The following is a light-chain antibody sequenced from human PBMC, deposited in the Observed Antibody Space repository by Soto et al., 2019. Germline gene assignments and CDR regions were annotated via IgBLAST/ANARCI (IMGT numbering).Light chain of an antibody. CDR3: QQFGSSPGFT. CDR2: GAS. CDR1: QSINSRY. J-gene: IGKJ3*01. Sequence: EIVLTQSPGTLSLSPGERATLSCRASQSINSRYLAWYQQKPGQAPRLLIYGASSRATGIPDRFSGSGSGTDFTITISRLEPEDFAVYYCQQFGSSPGFTFGPGTIVYSK. V-gene: IGKV3-20*01.